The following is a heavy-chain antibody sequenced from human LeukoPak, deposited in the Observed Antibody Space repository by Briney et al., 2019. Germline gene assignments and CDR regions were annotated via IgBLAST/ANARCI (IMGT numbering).Heavy chain of an antibody. CDR3: ASLGSGWYRGDHDY. D-gene: IGHD6-19*01. V-gene: IGHV4-34*01. CDR1: GGSFSGYY. CDR2: INHSGST. J-gene: IGHJ4*02. Sequence: SETLSLTCAVYGGSFSGYYWSRIRQPPGKGLEWIGEINHSGSTNYNPSLKSRVTISVDTSKNQFSLKLSSVTAADTAVYYCASLGSGWYRGDHDYWGQGTLVTVSS.